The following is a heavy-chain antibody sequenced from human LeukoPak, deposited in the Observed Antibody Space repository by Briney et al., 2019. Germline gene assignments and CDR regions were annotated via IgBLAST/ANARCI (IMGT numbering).Heavy chain of an antibody. CDR2: ISSSGSTI. J-gene: IGHJ3*02. CDR3: ARDSSSSLPDALDI. V-gene: IGHV3-48*03. D-gene: IGHD6-6*01. Sequence: PGGSLRLSCAASGFTFSSYEMNWVRQAPGKGLGGVSYISSSGSTIYYADSVKGRFTISRDKSKNTLYLQMNSLRAEDTAVYYCARDSSSSLPDALDIWGQGTMVTVSS. CDR1: GFTFSSYE.